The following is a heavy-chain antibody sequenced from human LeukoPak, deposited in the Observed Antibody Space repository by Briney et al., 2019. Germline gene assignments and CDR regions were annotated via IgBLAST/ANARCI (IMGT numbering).Heavy chain of an antibody. Sequence: ASVKVSCKSSEHKFTACETHWIREAPGQGPEWMGWVNPDSGDTNCTQNYEGRLTLTRDTSVRTVYMELSSLTSGDTAVYYCARLWDANLSSNWFDPWGQGTLVTVSS. J-gene: IGHJ5*02. CDR3: ARLWDANLSSNWFDP. CDR2: VNPDSGDT. CDR1: EHKFTACE. D-gene: IGHD3-10*01. V-gene: IGHV1-2*02.